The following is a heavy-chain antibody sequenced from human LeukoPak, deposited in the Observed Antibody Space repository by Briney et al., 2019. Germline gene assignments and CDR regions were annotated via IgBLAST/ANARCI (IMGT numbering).Heavy chain of an antibody. J-gene: IGHJ4*02. CDR2: VYNSGST. V-gene: IGHV4-4*07. CDR3: ARSAFLVTAPGLYYFDY. D-gene: IGHD6-13*01. CDR1: GGSISSYY. Sequence: SETLSLTCTVSGGSISSYYWSWIRQPAGKGLEWIGHVYNSGSTNYNPSLKGRVTMSVATSKNQFSLHLSSVTAADTAVYYCARSAFLVTAPGLYYFDYWGQGTLVAVSS.